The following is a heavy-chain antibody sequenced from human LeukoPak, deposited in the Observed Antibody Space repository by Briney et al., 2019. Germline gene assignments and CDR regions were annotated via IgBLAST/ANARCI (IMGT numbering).Heavy chain of an antibody. CDR3: AKEGSGPLDC. Sequence: GGSLRLSCAASGFSFSSYGVHWVRQAPGKGLEWVAVISYDGSNKYYSDSVKGRFTISRDNSKNTLYLQMNSLRAEDTAVYYCAKEGSGPLDCWGQGTLVTVSS. J-gene: IGHJ4*02. D-gene: IGHD2-15*01. CDR2: ISYDGSNK. V-gene: IGHV3-30*18. CDR1: GFSFSSYG.